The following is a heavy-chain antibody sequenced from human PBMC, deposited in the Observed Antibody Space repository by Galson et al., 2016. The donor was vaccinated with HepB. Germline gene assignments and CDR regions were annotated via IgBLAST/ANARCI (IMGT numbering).Heavy chain of an antibody. CDR2: LNPSDGDT. V-gene: IGHV1-46*01. Sequence: SVKVSCKASGGTFGSYAIIWLRQAPGQGLELMGTLNPSDGDTDYAQKFRGRVTMTRDTSTSTFYMELVSLRSDDTALYFCARAHSSSSAWSAMDVWGQGTTVTVSS. CDR1: GGTFGSYA. D-gene: IGHD6-6*01. CDR3: ARAHSSSSAWSAMDV. J-gene: IGHJ6*02.